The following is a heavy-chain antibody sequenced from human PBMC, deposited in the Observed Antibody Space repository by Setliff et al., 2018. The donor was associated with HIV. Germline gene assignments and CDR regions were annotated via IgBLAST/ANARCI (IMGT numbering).Heavy chain of an antibody. CDR3: ARARITMIVVVPDAFDI. V-gene: IGHV1-69*10. Sequence: RASVKVSCKASGGTFSSYAISWVRQAPGQGLEWMGGIIPILGIANYAQKFQGRVTITADESTSTAYMELSSLRSEDTAVYYCARARITMIVVVPDAFDIWGQGTMVTVSS. CDR2: IIPILGIA. J-gene: IGHJ3*02. D-gene: IGHD3-22*01. CDR1: GGTFSSYA.